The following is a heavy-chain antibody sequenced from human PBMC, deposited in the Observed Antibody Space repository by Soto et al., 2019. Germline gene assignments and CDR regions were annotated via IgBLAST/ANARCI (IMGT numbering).Heavy chain of an antibody. CDR1: GGSISSYY. D-gene: IGHD6-6*01. J-gene: IGHJ3*02. Sequence: PSETLSLTCTVSGGSISSYYWSWIRQPPGKGLEWIGCIYYSGSTNYNPSLKSRVTISVDTSKNQFSLKLSSVTAADTAVYYCARVRGAARSEYAFDIWGQGTMVTVSS. V-gene: IGHV4-59*01. CDR2: IYYSGST. CDR3: ARVRGAARSEYAFDI.